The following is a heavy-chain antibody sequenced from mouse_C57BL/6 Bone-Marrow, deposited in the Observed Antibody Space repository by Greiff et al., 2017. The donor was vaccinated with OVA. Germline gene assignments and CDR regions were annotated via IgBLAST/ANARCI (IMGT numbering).Heavy chain of an antibody. CDR2: SRNKANDYTT. V-gene: IGHV7-1*01. CDR3: ARDDYYWYFDV. J-gene: IGHJ1*03. Sequence: EVMLVESGGGLVQSGRSLRLSCATSGFTFSDFYMEWVRQAPGKGLEWIAASRNKANDYTTEYSASVKGWFIVSRDTSQSILYLQMNALRAEDTAIYYCARDDYYWYFDVWGTGTTVTVSS. CDR1: GFTFSDFY.